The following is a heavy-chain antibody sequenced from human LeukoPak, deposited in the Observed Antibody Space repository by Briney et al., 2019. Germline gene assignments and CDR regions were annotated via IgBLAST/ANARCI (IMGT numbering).Heavy chain of an antibody. CDR2: IYSSGST. CDR3: ARHHSSNSWYST. J-gene: IGHJ4*02. Sequence: SETLSLTCTVSGVSISSFYWSWIRQPPGKGLDWIGYIYSSGSTDYSPSLKSRVTLSVDTSKNQFSLKLSSVTAADTAVYYCARHHSSNSWYSTWGQGTLVTVSS. D-gene: IGHD6-13*01. CDR1: GVSISSFY. V-gene: IGHV4-59*08.